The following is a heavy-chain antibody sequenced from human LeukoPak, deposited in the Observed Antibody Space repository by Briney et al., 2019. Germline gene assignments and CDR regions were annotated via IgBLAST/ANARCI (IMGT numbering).Heavy chain of an antibody. Sequence: SETLSLTCTVSGGSISSSSYSWGWIRQPPGKGLEWIGSIYYSGSTYYNPSLKSRVTISVDTSKNQFSLKLSSVTAADTAVYYCARRVDTAMTKKYYYYYGMDVWGQGTTVTVSS. J-gene: IGHJ6*02. D-gene: IGHD5-18*01. V-gene: IGHV4-39*01. CDR2: IYYSGST. CDR1: GGSISSSSYS. CDR3: ARRVDTAMTKKYYYYYGMDV.